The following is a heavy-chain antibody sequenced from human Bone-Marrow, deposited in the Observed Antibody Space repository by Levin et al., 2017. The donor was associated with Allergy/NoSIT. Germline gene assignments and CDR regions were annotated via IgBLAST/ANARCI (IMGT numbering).Heavy chain of an antibody. CDR2: IRPNSERT. CDR1: GFTFGNHA. V-gene: IGHV3-23*01. D-gene: IGHD6-13*01. Sequence: PGESLKISCAASGFTFGNHATTWVRHAPGKGLEWVSTIRPNSERTYFADSVKGRFTVSRDDSMNMMYLQMNSLRVDDAAVYYCAREQGASGWYTVDFWGQGTLVTVSS. J-gene: IGHJ4*02. CDR3: AREQGASGWYTVDF.